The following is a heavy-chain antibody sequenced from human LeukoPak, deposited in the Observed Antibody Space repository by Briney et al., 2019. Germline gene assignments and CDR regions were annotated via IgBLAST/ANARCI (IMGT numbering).Heavy chain of an antibody. CDR1: GFTFSNCV. Sequence: GGSLRLSCAASGFTFSNCVMNWVRQAPGKGLEWVSGISGGDGRSTYYADSVRGRFTISRDNSKTTLYLQMNSLRTEDTAVYYCARDFDQGGADYYFAYWGQGTLVTVSS. J-gene: IGHJ4*02. CDR3: ARDFDQGGADYYFAY. D-gene: IGHD3-9*01. CDR2: ISGGDGRST. V-gene: IGHV3-23*01.